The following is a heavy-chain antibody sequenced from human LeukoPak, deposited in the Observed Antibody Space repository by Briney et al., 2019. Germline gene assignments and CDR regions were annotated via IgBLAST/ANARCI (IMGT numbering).Heavy chain of an antibody. D-gene: IGHD3-3*01. CDR2: IYYSGST. V-gene: IGHV4-59*12. CDR3: ARGDFWSGPTTNWFDP. CDR1: GGSISSYY. J-gene: IGHJ5*02. Sequence: KTSETLSLTCTVSGGSISSYYWSWIRHTPGKGLEWIGYIYYSGSTNFNPSLKSRVTISVDTSKNQFSLKLSSVTAADTAVYYCARGDFWSGPTTNWFDPWGQGTLVTVSS.